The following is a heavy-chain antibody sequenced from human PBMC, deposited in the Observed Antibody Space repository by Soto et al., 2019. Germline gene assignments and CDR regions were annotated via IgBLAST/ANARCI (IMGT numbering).Heavy chain of an antibody. V-gene: IGHV4-30-4*01. CDR2: IYYSGST. J-gene: IGHJ4*02. CDR1: GGSISSGDYY. CDR3: ARVTDYYDFWSGYYRRDYFDY. D-gene: IGHD3-3*01. Sequence: QVQLQESGPGLVKPSQTLSLTCTVSGGSISSGDYYWSWIRQPPGKGLECIGYIYYSGSTYYNPSLKGRVTISVDSSKNQFSLKLSSVTAADTPVYYCARVTDYYDFWSGYYRRDYFDYWGQGTLVTVSS.